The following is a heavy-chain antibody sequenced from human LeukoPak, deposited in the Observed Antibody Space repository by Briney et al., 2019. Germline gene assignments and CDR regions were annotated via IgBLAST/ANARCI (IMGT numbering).Heavy chain of an antibody. Sequence: PSETLSLTCAVYGGSFSGYYWSWIRQPPGKGLEWIGEINHSGSTNYNPSLKSRVTISVDTSKNQFSLKLSSVTAADTAVYYCASSQRGTAMVNYFDYWGQGTLVTVSS. CDR1: GGSFSGYY. J-gene: IGHJ4*02. V-gene: IGHV4-34*01. CDR2: INHSGST. CDR3: ASSQRGTAMVNYFDY. D-gene: IGHD5-18*01.